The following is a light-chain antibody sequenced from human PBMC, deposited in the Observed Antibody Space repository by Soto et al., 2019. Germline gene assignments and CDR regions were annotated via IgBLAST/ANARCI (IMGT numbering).Light chain of an antibody. V-gene: IGKV1-5*03. CDR3: QQYNSYRA. CDR1: QSISSW. CDR2: KAS. J-gene: IGKJ1*01. Sequence: MTHSPSTLSGEMRERGTRRCRASQSISSWLAWYQQKPGKAPKLLINKASSLESGVPSRFSGSGFGTEFTLTIRSLQPDDFATYYCQQYNSYRAFAQLGKVDIK.